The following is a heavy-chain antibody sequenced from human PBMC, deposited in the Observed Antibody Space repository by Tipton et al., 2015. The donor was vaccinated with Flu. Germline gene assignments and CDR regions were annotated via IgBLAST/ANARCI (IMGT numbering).Heavy chain of an antibody. CDR2: MFHNGDT. J-gene: IGHJ4*02. D-gene: IGHD3-10*01. CDR3: ARFSVRGESDY. Sequence: TLSLTCTVSGVSITTYYWNWIRQTPGKGLEWIGYMFHNGDTNYNPSLKSRVSISVDTSKNQFSLKLRSVTAADTAVYYCARFSVRGESDYWGQGTLVTVSS. V-gene: IGHV4-59*01. CDR1: GVSITTYY.